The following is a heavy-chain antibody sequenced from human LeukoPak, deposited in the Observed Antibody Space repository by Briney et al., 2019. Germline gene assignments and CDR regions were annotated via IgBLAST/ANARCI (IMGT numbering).Heavy chain of an antibody. J-gene: IGHJ5*02. CDR2: IYYSGST. CDR1: GGSINSGDYY. CDR3: ARLGSSSWYGDWFDP. Sequence: SETLSLTCTVSGGSINSGDYYWVWIRQPPGKGLEWIGSIYYSGSTSYNPSLKSRVTMTVDTSKSQFSLKLSSVTAADTAVYYCARLGSSSWYGDWFDPWGQGTLVTVSS. V-gene: IGHV4-39*07. D-gene: IGHD6-13*01.